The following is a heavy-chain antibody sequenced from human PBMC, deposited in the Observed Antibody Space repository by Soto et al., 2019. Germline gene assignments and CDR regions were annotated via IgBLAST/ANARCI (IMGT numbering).Heavy chain of an antibody. V-gene: IGHV4-59*01. Sequence: SETLSLTCTVSGGSISSYYWSWIRQPPGKGLEWIGYIDYSGSTNYNPSLKSRVTISVDTSKNQFSLKLSSVTAADTAVYYCARTYYDSSGFDYWGQGTLVTVSS. CDR3: ARTYYDSSGFDY. CDR1: GGSISSYY. D-gene: IGHD3-22*01. CDR2: IDYSGST. J-gene: IGHJ4*02.